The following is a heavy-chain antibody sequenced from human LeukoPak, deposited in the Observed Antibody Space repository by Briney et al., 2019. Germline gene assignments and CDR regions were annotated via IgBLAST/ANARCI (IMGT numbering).Heavy chain of an antibody. CDR2: IHYSGST. D-gene: IGHD1-1*01. CDR3: ARVRQLDGWFDP. Sequence: PSETLSLTCTVSGGSISSDYWSWVRQSPGKGLEWIGYIHYSGSTNYKSSLRSRVTISVDTSKNQLSLKLSSVTAADTAMYYCARVRQLDGWFDPWGQGTLVTVSS. CDR1: GGSISSDY. J-gene: IGHJ5*02. V-gene: IGHV4-59*01.